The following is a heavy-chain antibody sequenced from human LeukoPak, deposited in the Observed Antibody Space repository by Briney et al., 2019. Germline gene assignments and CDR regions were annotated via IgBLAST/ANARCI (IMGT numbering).Heavy chain of an antibody. CDR1: GGSFSGYY. V-gene: IGHV4-34*01. CDR3: ARVDIVVVVAATNWFDP. CDR2: INHSGST. Sequence: SETLSLTCAVYGGSFSGYYWSWIRQHPGKGLEWIGEINHSGSTNYNPSLKSRVTISVDTSKNQFSLKLSSVTAADTAVYYCARVDIVVVVAATNWFDPWGQGTLVTVSS. J-gene: IGHJ5*02. D-gene: IGHD2-15*01.